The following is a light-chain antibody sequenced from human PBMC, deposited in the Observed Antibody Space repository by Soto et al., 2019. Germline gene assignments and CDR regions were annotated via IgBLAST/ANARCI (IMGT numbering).Light chain of an antibody. V-gene: IGLV2-23*01. CDR2: EGT. CDR1: SSDVGSYNL. Sequence: QSALTQPASVSGSPGQSITISCTGTSSDVGSYNLVSWYQHHPGKAPKPMIYEGTKRPSGISNRFSGSKSGNTASLTVSGLQAEDEADYYCCSYTPSGSFVFGSGTKLTVL. J-gene: IGLJ1*01. CDR3: CSYTPSGSFV.